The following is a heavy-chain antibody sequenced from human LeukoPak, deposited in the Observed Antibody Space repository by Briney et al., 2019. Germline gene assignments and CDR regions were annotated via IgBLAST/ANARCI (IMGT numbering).Heavy chain of an antibody. J-gene: IGHJ6*03. D-gene: IGHD5-12*01. Sequence: SETPSLTCTVSGGSISSSSYYWGWIRPPPGKGLEWVGGIYYSGSTYYNPSLKSRVTISVDTSKNQFSLKLSSVTAADTAVYYCSGRAFYYYYMDVWGKGTTVTVSS. CDR2: IYYSGST. V-gene: IGHV4-39*05. CDR1: GGSISSSSYY. CDR3: SGRAFYYYYMDV.